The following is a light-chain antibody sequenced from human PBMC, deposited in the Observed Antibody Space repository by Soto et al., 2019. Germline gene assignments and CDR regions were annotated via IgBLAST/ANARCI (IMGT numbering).Light chain of an antibody. CDR1: QSVSSN. J-gene: IGKJ1*01. CDR3: QQSYSTLGWT. CDR2: GAS. V-gene: IGKV3-15*01. Sequence: EIVMTQSPATLSVSPGERATLSCRASQSVSSNLAWYQQKPGQAPRLLIYGASTRATGIPARFSGSGSGTEFTLTISGLQSEDFATYYCQQSYSTLGWTFGQGTKVEIK.